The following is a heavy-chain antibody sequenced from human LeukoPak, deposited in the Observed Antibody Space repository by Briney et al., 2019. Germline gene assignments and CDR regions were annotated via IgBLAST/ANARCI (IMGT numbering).Heavy chain of an antibody. Sequence: GASVKVSCKASGYTFTGYYMHWVRQAPGQGLEWMGWINPNSGGTNYAQKFQGRVTMTRDTSISTAYMELSRLGSDDTAVYYCARPENYYDSSGLDYWGQGTLVTVSS. CDR2: INPNSGGT. V-gene: IGHV1-2*02. CDR1: GYTFTGYY. J-gene: IGHJ4*02. D-gene: IGHD3-22*01. CDR3: ARPENYYDSSGLDY.